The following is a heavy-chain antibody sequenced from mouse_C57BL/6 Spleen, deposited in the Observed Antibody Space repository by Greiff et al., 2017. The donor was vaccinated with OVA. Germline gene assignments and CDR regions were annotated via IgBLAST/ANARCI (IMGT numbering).Heavy chain of an antibody. CDR1: GYTFTDYY. J-gene: IGHJ2*01. D-gene: IGHD3-2*02. CDR3: ARWDSSGYGY. Sequence: EVQLQQSGPELVKPGASVKISCKASGYTFTDYYMNWVKQSHGKSLEWIGDINPNNGGTSYNQKFKGKATLTVDKSSSTAYMELRSLTSEDSAVYYCARWDSSGYGYWGQGTTLTVSS. CDR2: INPNNGGT. V-gene: IGHV1-26*01.